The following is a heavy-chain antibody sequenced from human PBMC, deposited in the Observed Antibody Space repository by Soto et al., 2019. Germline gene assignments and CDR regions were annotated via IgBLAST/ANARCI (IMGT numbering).Heavy chain of an antibody. V-gene: IGHV5-51*01. CDR1: GYSFSTYW. D-gene: IGHD5-12*01. CDR2: IYPGDSDT. J-gene: IGHJ4*02. CDR3: ARHSLATQPGDY. Sequence: GESLKISCKASGYSFSTYWIAWVRPRPGKGLDWMGIIYPGDSDTRYSPSFQGQVTISVDNSIDTDYLEWTTLRASDSAMYYCARHSLATQPGDYWGQGTRVTVSS.